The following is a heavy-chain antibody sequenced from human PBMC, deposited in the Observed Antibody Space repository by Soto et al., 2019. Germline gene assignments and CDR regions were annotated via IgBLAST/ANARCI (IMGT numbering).Heavy chain of an antibody. CDR1: GFTFSSYE. Sequence: GWSLRLSCATSGFTFSSYEMNWVRQAPGKGLEWVSYISSGGSNIYYADSVKGRFTNSRDNARKSLYLQMNSLRAEDTATYYREREGLSSYGMYVWGQGTTGTVS. CDR3: EREGLSSYGMYV. V-gene: IGHV3-48*03. J-gene: IGHJ6*02. CDR2: ISSGGSNI. D-gene: IGHD6-19*01.